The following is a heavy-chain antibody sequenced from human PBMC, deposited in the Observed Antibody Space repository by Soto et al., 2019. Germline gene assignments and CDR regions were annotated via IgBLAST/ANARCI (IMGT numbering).Heavy chain of an antibody. D-gene: IGHD1-1*01. CDR2: VYYSGST. CDR1: GGSISPYY. Sequence: PSETLSLTCTVSGGSISPYYWSWIRQPPGKGPEWIGYVYYSGSTNYNPSLKSRVTISVDTSKNQFSLKLSSVTAADTAVYYCARHPELEAYHYYMDVWGKGTTVTVSS. V-gene: IGHV4-59*08. CDR3: ARHPELEAYHYYMDV. J-gene: IGHJ6*03.